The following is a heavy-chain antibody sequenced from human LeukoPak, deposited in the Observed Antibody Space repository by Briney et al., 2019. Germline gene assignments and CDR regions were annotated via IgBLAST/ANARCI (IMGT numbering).Heavy chain of an antibody. CDR2: IYYSGST. CDR1: CCSISSSSYY. D-gene: IGHD4-17*01. V-gene: IGHV4-39*01. Sequence: KPSGTLSPTCTVSCCSISSSSYYWGWVRQPPGKGLEWIGSIYYSGSTYYNPSLKSRVTISVDTSKNQFSLKLSSVTAADTAVYYCARHGRDGDYVAYWGQGTLVTVSS. J-gene: IGHJ4*02. CDR3: ARHGRDGDYVAY.